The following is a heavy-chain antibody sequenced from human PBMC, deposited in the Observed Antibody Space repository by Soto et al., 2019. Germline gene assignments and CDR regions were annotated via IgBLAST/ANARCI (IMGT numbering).Heavy chain of an antibody. Sequence: SETLSLTCTVSGGSISSYYWSWIRQPPGKGLEWIGYIYYSGSTNYNPSLKSRVTISVDTSKNQFSLKLSSVTAADTAVYYCARQGYSSSWSPVWFDPWGQGTLVTVSS. CDR2: IYYSGST. CDR3: ARQGYSSSWSPVWFDP. D-gene: IGHD6-13*01. CDR1: GGSISSYY. V-gene: IGHV4-59*08. J-gene: IGHJ5*02.